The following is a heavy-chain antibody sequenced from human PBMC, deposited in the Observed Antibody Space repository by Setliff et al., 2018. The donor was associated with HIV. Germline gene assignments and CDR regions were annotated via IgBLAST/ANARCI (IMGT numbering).Heavy chain of an antibody. D-gene: IGHD3-16*01. CDR3: ARVPLSSPSRPGGYFDY. V-gene: IGHV4-31*03. J-gene: IGHJ4*02. Sequence: SETLSLTCTVSGGSISSGAYYWSWIRQHPGKGLEWIGYIYYSGSTYYNPSLKSRVTISVDTSKNQFSLKLNSVTAADTAVYYCARVPLSSPSRPGGYFDYWGQGT. CDR2: IYYSGST. CDR1: GGSISSGAYY.